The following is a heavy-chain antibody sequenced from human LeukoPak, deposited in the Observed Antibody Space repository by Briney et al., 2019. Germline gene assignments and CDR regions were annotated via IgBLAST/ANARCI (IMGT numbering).Heavy chain of an antibody. D-gene: IGHD1-26*01. V-gene: IGHV3-48*03. CDR2: ISSDGHVE. CDR1: GFNFASYE. CDR3: ASPGNYFYRLTYY. Sequence: GGSLRLSCAASGFNFASYEMNWVRQAPGKGLEWVSHISSDGHVERYVDSVRGRFTMSRDNAKDLLFLQLNGLRAEDTAVYYCASPGNYFYRLTYYWGQGTLVTVSS. J-gene: IGHJ4*02.